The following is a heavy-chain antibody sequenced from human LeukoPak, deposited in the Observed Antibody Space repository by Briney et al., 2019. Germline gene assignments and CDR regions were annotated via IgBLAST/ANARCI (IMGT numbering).Heavy chain of an antibody. CDR3: ARAVAGTYYYYYYMDV. Sequence: SETLSLTCAVSGGSISSGGYSWSWIRQPPGKGLEWIGYIYHSGSTYYNPSLKSRVTVSVDTSKNQFSLKLSSVTAADTAVYYCARAVAGTYYYYYYMDVWGKGTTVTVSS. CDR2: IYHSGST. J-gene: IGHJ6*03. CDR1: GGSISSGGYS. D-gene: IGHD6-19*01. V-gene: IGHV4-30-2*01.